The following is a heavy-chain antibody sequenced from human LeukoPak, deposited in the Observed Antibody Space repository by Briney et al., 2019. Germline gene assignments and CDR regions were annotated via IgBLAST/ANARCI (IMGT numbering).Heavy chain of an antibody. D-gene: IGHD5-24*01. CDR3: ARGWLQLDY. CDR2: IKQDGGEM. Sequence: GGSLRLSCAASGFTFSSYWMTWVRQAPDKGLEWVANIKQDGGEMYYVDSLKGRFTISRDNAKNSLYLQINSLRAEDTAVYYCARGWLQLDYWGQGALVIVSS. V-gene: IGHV3-7*01. CDR1: GFTFSSYW. J-gene: IGHJ4*02.